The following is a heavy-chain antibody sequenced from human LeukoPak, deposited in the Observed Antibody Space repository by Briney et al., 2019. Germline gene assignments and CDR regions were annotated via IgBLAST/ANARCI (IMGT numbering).Heavy chain of an antibody. CDR3: AREGCSSTSCYDKYDY. CDR1: GFAFSSYW. V-gene: IGHV3-7*01. D-gene: IGHD2-2*01. Sequence: GGSLRLSCAASGFAFSSYWMSWVRQAPGKGLEWVANIKQDGSEKYYVDSVKGRFTISRDNAKNSLYLQMNSLRAEDTAVYYCAREGCSSTSCYDKYDYWGQGTLVTVSS. J-gene: IGHJ4*02. CDR2: IKQDGSEK.